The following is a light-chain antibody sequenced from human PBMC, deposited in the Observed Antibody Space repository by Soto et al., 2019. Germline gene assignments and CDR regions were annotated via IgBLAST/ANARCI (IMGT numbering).Light chain of an antibody. CDR1: QYISTY. CDR2: AAS. V-gene: IGKV1-39*01. Sequence: DIQMTQSPSSLSASVGDSLTITCRASQYISTYLNWYQQKPGKAPKLLIYAASSLQSGVPSRFSGSGSGTDFTLTISSLQPEDFATYYCQQSYNTPWTFGQGTKVDIK. CDR3: QQSYNTPWT. J-gene: IGKJ1*01.